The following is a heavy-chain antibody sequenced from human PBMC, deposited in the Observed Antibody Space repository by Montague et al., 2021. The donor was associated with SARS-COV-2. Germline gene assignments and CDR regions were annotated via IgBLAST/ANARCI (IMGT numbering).Heavy chain of an antibody. CDR1: GDSVAEHRRR. CDR2: PHLEKKKYY. CDR3: ARDPRYSLSWSFDY. Sequence: CAISGDSVAEHRRRWEEHRPELQSHVKFVGRPHLEKKKYYDYAVSVKSRMTISPDTSKHQFSLQLSSVTPEDRAAYYCARDPRYSLSWSFDYWGQGTLVTVSS. V-gene: IGHV6-1*01. J-gene: IGHJ4*02. D-gene: IGHD6-13*01.